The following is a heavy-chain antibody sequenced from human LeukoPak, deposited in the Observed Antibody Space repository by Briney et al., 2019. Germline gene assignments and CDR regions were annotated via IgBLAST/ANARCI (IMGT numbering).Heavy chain of an antibody. J-gene: IGHJ2*01. D-gene: IGHD6-13*01. CDR2: LSWSSGSF. CDR1: GFTFDDYA. Sequence: QSGGSLRLSCAASGFTFDDYAMHWVREAPGKGLEWVSGLSWSSGSFAYADSVKGRFTISRDNAKNSLYLQMNSLRSEDTAFYYCAKDGSGGQWPAAGLYWYFDLWGRGTLVTVSS. V-gene: IGHV3-9*01. CDR3: AKDGSGGQWPAAGLYWYFDL.